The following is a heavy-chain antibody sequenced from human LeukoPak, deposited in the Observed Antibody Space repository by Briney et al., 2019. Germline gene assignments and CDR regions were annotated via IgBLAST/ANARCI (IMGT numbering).Heavy chain of an antibody. CDR3: AKDRAAAGNYGMDV. D-gene: IGHD6-13*01. V-gene: IGHV3-9*01. J-gene: IGHJ6*02. CDR2: ISWNSGSI. CDR1: GFTFDDYA. Sequence: GRSLRLSCAASGFTFDDYAMHWVRQAPGKGLEWVSGISWNSGSIGYADSVNGRFTISRDNAKNSLYLQMNSLRAEDTALYYCAKDRAAAGNYGMDVWGQGTTVTVSS.